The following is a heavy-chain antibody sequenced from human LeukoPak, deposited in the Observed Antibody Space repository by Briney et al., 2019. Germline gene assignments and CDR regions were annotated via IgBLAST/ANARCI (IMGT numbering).Heavy chain of an antibody. Sequence: QPGGSLRLSCAASGFTFSGSAMHWVRQASGKGLEWVGRIRSKANSYATAYAASVKGRLTISRDDSKNTAYLQMNSLKTEDTAVYYCTTTTDHDYWGQGTLVTVSS. V-gene: IGHV3-73*01. CDR2: IRSKANSYAT. D-gene: IGHD2/OR15-2a*01. CDR3: TTTTDHDY. CDR1: GFTFSGSA. J-gene: IGHJ4*02.